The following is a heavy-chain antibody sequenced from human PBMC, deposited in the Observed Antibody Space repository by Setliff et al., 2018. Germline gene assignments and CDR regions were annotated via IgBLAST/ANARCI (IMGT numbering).Heavy chain of an antibody. CDR3: TRHEDRNKCTSSSCYRENDAFDV. CDR1: GYSFPSYW. Sequence: GESLKISCEASGYSFPSYWIGWVRQMPGKGLEWMGIIYPGDSDTRYSPSFQGQVTISADKSINTAYLQWSSLKASDTAIYYCTRHEDRNKCTSSSCYRENDAFDVWGQGAMVTVSS. J-gene: IGHJ3*01. V-gene: IGHV5-51*01. CDR2: IYPGDSDT. D-gene: IGHD2-2*01.